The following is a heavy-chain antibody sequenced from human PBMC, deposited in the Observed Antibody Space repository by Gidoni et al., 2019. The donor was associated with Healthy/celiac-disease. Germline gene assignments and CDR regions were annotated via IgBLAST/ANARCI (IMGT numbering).Heavy chain of an antibody. V-gene: IGHV3-21*01. CDR1: GFPFSSYS. CDR3: ARDPPIITGKWFDP. D-gene: IGHD1-20*01. J-gene: IGHJ5*02. Sequence: EVQLVESGGGLVKPGGCLRLSCAASGFPFSSYSMNWVRQAPGKGLEWVSSISSSSSYIYYADSVKGRFTISRDNAKNSLYLQMNSLRAEDTAVYYCARDPPIITGKWFDPWGQGTLVTVSS. CDR2: ISSSSSYI.